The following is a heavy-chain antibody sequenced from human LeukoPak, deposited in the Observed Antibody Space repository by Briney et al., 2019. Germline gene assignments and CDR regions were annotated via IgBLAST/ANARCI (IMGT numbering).Heavy chain of an antibody. CDR2: IILIFGTA. D-gene: IGHD1-1*01. V-gene: IGHV1-69*13. CDR1: GGTFSSYA. J-gene: IGHJ6*03. Sequence: SVKVSCKASGGTFSSYAISWVRQAPGHGLEWMGGIILIFGTANYAQKFQGRVTITADEYTSTAYMELSSLTSEDTAVCYCARDRVQESYYYYYMDVWGKGTTVTISS. CDR3: ARDRVQESYYYYYMDV.